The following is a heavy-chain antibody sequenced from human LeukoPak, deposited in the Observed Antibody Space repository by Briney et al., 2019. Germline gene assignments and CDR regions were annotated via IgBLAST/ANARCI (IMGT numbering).Heavy chain of an antibody. V-gene: IGHV4-59*01. J-gene: IGHJ6*02. CDR2: IYYSGST. D-gene: IGHD6-13*01. CDR3: AKEGSSSTWDWGMDV. Sequence: KASETLSLTCTVSGGSISSYYWSWIRQPPGKGLEWIGYIYYSGSTNYNPSLKSRVTISVDTSKNQFSLKLSSVTAADTAVYYCAKEGSSSTWDWGMDVWGQGTTVTVSS. CDR1: GGSISSYY.